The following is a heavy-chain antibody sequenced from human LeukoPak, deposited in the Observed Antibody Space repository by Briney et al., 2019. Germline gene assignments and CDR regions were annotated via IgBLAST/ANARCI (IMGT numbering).Heavy chain of an antibody. CDR1: GSRFTSYW. J-gene: IGHJ5*02. D-gene: IGHD4-11*01. CDR2: IYPDDSDT. V-gene: IGHV5-51*01. Sequence: GESLKISCKGSGSRFTSYWIGWVRRMPGKGLEWMGIIYPDDSDTRYSPSFQGQVTISADKSISAAYLQWSSLKASDTAVYYCARTTDYLNWFDPWGQGTLVTVSS. CDR3: ARTTDYLNWFDP.